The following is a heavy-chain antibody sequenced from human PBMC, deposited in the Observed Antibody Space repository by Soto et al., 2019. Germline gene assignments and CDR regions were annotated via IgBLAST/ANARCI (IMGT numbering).Heavy chain of an antibody. CDR3: ARGGQDFWSGPFDY. CDR1: GGSISTYF. Sequence: SETLSLTCTVSGGSISTYFCNSIRQPAGKGLEWSGRIDNSGSTNYTPSLKSRVTMSADTSRNQFSLKLNSVTAADTAVYYCARGGQDFWSGPFDYWGQGAQVTVSS. D-gene: IGHD3-3*01. CDR2: IDNSGST. J-gene: IGHJ4*02. V-gene: IGHV4-4*07.